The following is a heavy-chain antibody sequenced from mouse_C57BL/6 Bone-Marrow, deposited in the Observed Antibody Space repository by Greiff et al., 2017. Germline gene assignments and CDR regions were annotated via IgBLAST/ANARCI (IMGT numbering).Heavy chain of an antibody. J-gene: IGHJ3*01. CDR3: ARDRDYGSWFAY. CDR2: IDPSDSYT. V-gene: IGHV1-69*01. Sequence: QVQLQQPGAELVMPGASVKLSCKASGYTFTSYWMHWVKQRPGQGLEWIGEIDPSDSYTNYNQKFKGKSTLTVDKSSSTAYMQLSSLTSGDSAVYYCARDRDYGSWFAYWGQGTLVTVSA. D-gene: IGHD1-1*01. CDR1: GYTFTSYW.